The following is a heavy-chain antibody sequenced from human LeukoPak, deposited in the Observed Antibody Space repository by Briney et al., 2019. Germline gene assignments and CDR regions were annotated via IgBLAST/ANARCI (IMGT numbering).Heavy chain of an antibody. J-gene: IGHJ5*02. CDR1: GFTFSSYG. Sequence: GGSLRLSCAASGFTFSSYGMHWVRQAPGKGLEWVAVIWYDGSNKYYADSVKGRFTISRDNSKNTLYLQMNSLRAEDTAVYYCARELSSWYVNNWFDPWGQGTLVTVSS. V-gene: IGHV3-33*01. D-gene: IGHD6-13*01. CDR2: IWYDGSNK. CDR3: ARELSSWYVNNWFDP.